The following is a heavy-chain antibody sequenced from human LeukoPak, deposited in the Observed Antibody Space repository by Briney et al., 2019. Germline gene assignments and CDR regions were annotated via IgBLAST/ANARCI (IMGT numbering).Heavy chain of an antibody. CDR3: AKQDPYTSGWYP. V-gene: IGHV3-23*01. Sequence: GGSLRLSCAASGFTFSNYAMSWVRQAPGKGLEWVSGISDSGGSTYYADSVKGRFTISRDNSKNTLYLQMNSLRAEDTAVYYCAKQDPYTSGWYPWGQGTLVTVSS. CDR2: ISDSGGST. J-gene: IGHJ5*02. CDR1: GFTFSNYA. D-gene: IGHD6-19*01.